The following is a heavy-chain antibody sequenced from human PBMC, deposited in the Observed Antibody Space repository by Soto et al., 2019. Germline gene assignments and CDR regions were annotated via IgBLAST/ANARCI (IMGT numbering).Heavy chain of an antibody. Sequence: QITLKESGPTLVKPTQTLTLTCTFSGFSLSTSGVGVGWIRQPPGKALEWLALIYWDDDKRYSPSLKSRLTITQDTSKNQVVLTMTNMDPVDTATYYCAHRPSYCSGGSCYSGFDYWGQGNLVTVSS. J-gene: IGHJ4*02. CDR2: IYWDDDK. V-gene: IGHV2-5*02. CDR1: GFSLSTSGVG. D-gene: IGHD2-15*01. CDR3: AHRPSYCSGGSCYSGFDY.